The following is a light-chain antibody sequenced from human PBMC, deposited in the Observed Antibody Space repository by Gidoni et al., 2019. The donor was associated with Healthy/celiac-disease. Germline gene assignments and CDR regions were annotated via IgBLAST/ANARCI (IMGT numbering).Light chain of an antibody. CDR3: QQRSNWPLT. CDR2: DAS. Sequence: IVFTPSPSTLSLSPGDRATLSCRASQSVSSYLAWYQQKPGQAPKLLIYDASNRATGIPARFSGSGSGTDFTLTISSLEPEDFAVYYCQQRSNWPLTFGGGTKVEIK. CDR1: QSVSSY. J-gene: IGKJ4*01. V-gene: IGKV3-11*01.